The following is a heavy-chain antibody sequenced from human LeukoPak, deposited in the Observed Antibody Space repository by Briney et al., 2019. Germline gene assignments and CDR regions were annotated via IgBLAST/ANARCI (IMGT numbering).Heavy chain of an antibody. Sequence: PGGSLRLSCAASGFTFSSYWMHWVRQAPGKGLEWVSRINSDGSSTSYADSVKGRFTISRDNAKNTLYLQMNSLRAEDTAVYYCARNSSSSDFDYWGQGTLVTVSS. CDR2: INSDGSST. J-gene: IGHJ4*02. CDR1: GFTFSSYW. CDR3: ARNSSSSDFDY. D-gene: IGHD6-13*01. V-gene: IGHV3-74*01.